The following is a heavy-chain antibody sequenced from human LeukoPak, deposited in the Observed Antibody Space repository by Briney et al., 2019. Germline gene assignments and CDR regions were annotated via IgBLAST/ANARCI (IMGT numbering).Heavy chain of an antibody. Sequence: PSETLSLTCTVSGDSISRSNLHWGWIRQAPGKGLEWIGSVFHTGSTYYNPSLKSRVTISVDSSMNKFSLKMRSVTAADTAFYYCARDLYDSTTQHHPPHFDSWGQGNLVTVSS. J-gene: IGHJ4*02. D-gene: IGHD2/OR15-2a*01. CDR3: ARDLYDSTTQHHPPHFDS. CDR1: GDSISRSNLH. V-gene: IGHV4-39*07. CDR2: VFHTGST.